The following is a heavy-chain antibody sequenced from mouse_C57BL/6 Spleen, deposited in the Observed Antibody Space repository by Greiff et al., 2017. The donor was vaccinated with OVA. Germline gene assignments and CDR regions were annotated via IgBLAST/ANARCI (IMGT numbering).Heavy chain of an antibody. CDR1: GFTFTDYY. CDR2: IRNKANGYTT. V-gene: IGHV7-3*01. CDR3: ATAIYYDSFFDY. D-gene: IGHD2-4*01. Sequence: EVKLVESGGGLVQPGGSLSLSCAASGFTFTDYYMSWVRQPPGKALEWLGFIRNKANGYTTEYSASVKGRFTISRDNSQSILYLQMNALRAEDSATYYCATAIYYDSFFDYWGQGTTLPGSS. J-gene: IGHJ2*01.